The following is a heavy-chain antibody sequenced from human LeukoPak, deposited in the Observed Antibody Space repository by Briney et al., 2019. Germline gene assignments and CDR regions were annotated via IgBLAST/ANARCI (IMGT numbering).Heavy chain of an antibody. J-gene: IGHJ3*02. V-gene: IGHV3-7*01. Sequence: GGSLRLSCAASGFTFSSYWMSWVRQAPGKELEWVANIKQDGSEKYYVDSVKGRFTISRDNAKNSLYLQMNSLRAEDTAVYYCARAGSSGYYGAFDIWGQGTMVTVSS. D-gene: IGHD3-22*01. CDR2: IKQDGSEK. CDR3: ARAGSSGYYGAFDI. CDR1: GFTFSSYW.